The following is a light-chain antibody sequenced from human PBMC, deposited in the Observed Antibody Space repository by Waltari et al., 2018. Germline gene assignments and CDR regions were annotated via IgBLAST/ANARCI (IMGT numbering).Light chain of an antibody. CDR1: RGVHVANHR. Sequence: QAVLTQPSSLSASPGASASPTCTLRRGVHVANHRISWYQQKPGSPPQYLLRYKSDPDKQQGSGVPSRFSGSKDASANAGILLISGLQSEDEADYYCMIWRSGASEFGGGTKLTVL. CDR2: YKSDPDK. CDR3: MIWRSGASE. V-gene: IGLV5-45*03. J-gene: IGLJ2*01.